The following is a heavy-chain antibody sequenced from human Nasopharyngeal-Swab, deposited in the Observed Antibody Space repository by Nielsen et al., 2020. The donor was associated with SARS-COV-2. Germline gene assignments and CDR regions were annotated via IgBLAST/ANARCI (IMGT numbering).Heavy chain of an antibody. Sequence: SVKVSCKTSGGTFSSYGISWFRQAPGQGFEWMGGIIPILPITNYAQKFQDRVTITADKSTSTAYMELSSLRSEDTAAYYCARGGWLRKDYYYSYYYMDVWGKGTTVTVSS. CDR1: GGTFSSYG. D-gene: IGHD5-24*01. V-gene: IGHV1-69*10. CDR3: ARGGWLRKDYYYSYYYMDV. J-gene: IGHJ6*03. CDR2: IIPILPIT.